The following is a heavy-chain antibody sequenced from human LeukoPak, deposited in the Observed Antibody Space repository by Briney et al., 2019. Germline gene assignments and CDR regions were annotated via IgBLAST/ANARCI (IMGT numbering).Heavy chain of an antibody. V-gene: IGHV1-2*02. Sequence: ASVKVSCKASGYTFTGYYIHWVRQAPGQGLEWMGWINANSGGTEYAQKFQGRVTMTRDTSTSTVYMELSSLRSEDTAVYYCARDLEYSSSWDYWGQGTLVTVSS. CDR2: INANSGGT. J-gene: IGHJ4*02. CDR3: ARDLEYSSSWDY. D-gene: IGHD6-13*01. CDR1: GYTFTGYY.